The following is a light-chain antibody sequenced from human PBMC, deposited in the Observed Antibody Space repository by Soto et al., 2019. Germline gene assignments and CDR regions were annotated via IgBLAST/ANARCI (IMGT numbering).Light chain of an antibody. CDR3: QQYNDWPPMYT. Sequence: EIVMTQSPATLSVSPGERVTLSCGASQSISRNLAWYHQKPGRAPRLLIFGASTTASGVPGRFSGSGSGTEFTLTISSLQSEDFAVYYCQQYNDWPPMYTFGQGTKLEIK. J-gene: IGKJ2*01. CDR1: QSISRN. CDR2: GAS. V-gene: IGKV3-15*01.